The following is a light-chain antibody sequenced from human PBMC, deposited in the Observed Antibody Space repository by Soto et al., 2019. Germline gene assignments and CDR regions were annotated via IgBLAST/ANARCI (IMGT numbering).Light chain of an antibody. CDR3: QQYDNSVWT. J-gene: IGKJ1*01. CDR2: GVS. Sequence: DIVLTQAPGTLSLSPEERATLSCRASESVSSTSLAWYEQKPGQAPRLLMYGVSSRATGIPDRFSGSGSGTDFALTINRLEPEDFAVYCCQQYDNSVWTFGQGTKVDIK. CDR1: ESVSSTS. V-gene: IGKV3-20*01.